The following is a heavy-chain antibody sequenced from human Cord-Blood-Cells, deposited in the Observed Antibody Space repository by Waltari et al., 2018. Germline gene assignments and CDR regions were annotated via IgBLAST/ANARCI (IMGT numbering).Heavy chain of an antibody. V-gene: IGHV1-8*01. CDR2: MNPNSGNT. Sequence: QVQLVQSGAEVKKPGASVKVSCKASGYTFTRYDINWVRKAPGQGLEWLGWMNPNSGNTGYAQKCQGRVTMTRRTSISTAYMELSSLGSEDTAVYYCARADYYGAVSDYAFDIWGQGTMVTVSS. CDR3: ARADYYGAVSDYAFDI. CDR1: GYTFTRYD. J-gene: IGHJ3*02. D-gene: IGHD3-10*01.